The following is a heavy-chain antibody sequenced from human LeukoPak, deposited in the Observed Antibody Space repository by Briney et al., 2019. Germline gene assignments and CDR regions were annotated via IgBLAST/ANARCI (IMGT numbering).Heavy chain of an antibody. CDR3: PRGAGPLFDP. V-gene: IGHV3-11*01. J-gene: IGHJ5*02. CDR2: ISSSGTLK. CDR1: GFTFSDYY. Sequence: GGSLRLSCAASGFTFSDYYMSWVRQAPGEGREWFSYISSSGTLKHYADSVKGRFTISRDNAKHSLYLQMNSLRAEDTAVYYCPRGAGPLFDPWGQGTLVTVSS.